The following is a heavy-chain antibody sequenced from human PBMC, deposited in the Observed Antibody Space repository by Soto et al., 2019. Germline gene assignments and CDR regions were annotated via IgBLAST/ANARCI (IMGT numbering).Heavy chain of an antibody. J-gene: IGHJ6*02. D-gene: IGHD3-10*01. CDR1: GGSISGYY. CDR2: ISYSGST. V-gene: IGHV4-59*12. Sequence: SETLSLTCTVSGGSISGYYWSWIRQSPEKGLEYIGYISYSGSTNYNPSLKSRVTISVDTSKNQFSLKLSSVTAADTAVYYCARGQNIYITMVRGVTSGMDVWGQGTTVTVSS. CDR3: ARGQNIYITMVRGVTSGMDV.